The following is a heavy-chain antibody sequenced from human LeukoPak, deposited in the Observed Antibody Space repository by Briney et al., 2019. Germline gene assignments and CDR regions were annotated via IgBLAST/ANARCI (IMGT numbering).Heavy chain of an antibody. CDR1: LGSISRGGYS. V-gene: IGHV4-30-2*01. Sequence: SQTLSLTRAVSLGSISRGGYSWSSIRQPPGKGLGWIGYIYHSGSTYYNPSLKSRVTISVDKSKNQFSLKLSSVTAADTAVYYCRSTSSVGGVIVSDYWGQGTLVTVSS. D-gene: IGHD3-16*02. CDR3: RSTSSVGGVIVSDY. J-gene: IGHJ4*02. CDR2: IYHSGST.